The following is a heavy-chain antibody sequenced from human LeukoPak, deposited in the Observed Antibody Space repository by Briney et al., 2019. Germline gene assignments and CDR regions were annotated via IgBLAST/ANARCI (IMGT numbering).Heavy chain of an antibody. D-gene: IGHD2-2*01. Sequence: SVKVSCKASGGTFSSYAISWVRQAPRQGLEWMGGIIPIFGTANYAQKFQGRVTIIADKSTSTAYMELSSLRSEDTAVYYCAREVDCSSTSCFHLNWFDPWGQGTLVTVSS. CDR1: GGTFSSYA. CDR3: AREVDCSSTSCFHLNWFDP. V-gene: IGHV1-69*06. CDR2: IIPIFGTA. J-gene: IGHJ5*02.